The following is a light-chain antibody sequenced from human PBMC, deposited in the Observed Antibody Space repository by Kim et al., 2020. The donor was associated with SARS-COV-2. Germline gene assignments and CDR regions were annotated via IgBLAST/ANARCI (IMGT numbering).Light chain of an antibody. CDR1: QSISSY. CDR3: QQSHTAPLLT. Sequence: DIQMTQSPSSLSASVGDRVTIACRASQSISSYLNWYQQKPGKAPKLLIYAASSLQSGVPSRFSGSRSGTDFTLTISSLQPEDFATYYCQQSHTAPLLTFGGGTKVDIK. CDR2: AAS. J-gene: IGKJ4*01. V-gene: IGKV1-39*01.